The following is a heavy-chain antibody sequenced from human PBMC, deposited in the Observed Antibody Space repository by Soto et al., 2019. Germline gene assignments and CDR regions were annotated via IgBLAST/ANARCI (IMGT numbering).Heavy chain of an antibody. D-gene: IGHD3-10*01. CDR1: GYFFTSYY. J-gene: IGHJ4*02. Sequence: QVQLVQSGAEAEKPGASVKVSCKTSGYFFTSYYIHWVRQAPGQGLEWMGWINPNNGGTNSAQKFQGRVTMTSDTSINTAYMEITSLRSDDTALYYCAREVTYGGGSFSLGLWGQGTLVTVSS. V-gene: IGHV1-2*02. CDR2: INPNNGGT. CDR3: AREVTYGGGSFSLGL.